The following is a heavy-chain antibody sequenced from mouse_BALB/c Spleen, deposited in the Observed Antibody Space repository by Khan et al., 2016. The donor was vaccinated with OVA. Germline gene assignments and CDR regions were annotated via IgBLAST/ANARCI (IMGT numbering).Heavy chain of an antibody. Sequence: QVQLKESGAELMKPGASVKISCKAPGYTFSTYWIEWVKQRPGHGLEWIGEILPRSGSTNYNENFKGKATFTADTSSNTASMQLSSLTSEDSAVYSSASTPRAYYYAMDYWGQGTSVTVTS. CDR3: ASTPRAYYYAMDY. CDR1: GYTFSTYW. J-gene: IGHJ4*01. D-gene: IGHD3-1*01. CDR2: ILPRSGST. V-gene: IGHV1-9*01.